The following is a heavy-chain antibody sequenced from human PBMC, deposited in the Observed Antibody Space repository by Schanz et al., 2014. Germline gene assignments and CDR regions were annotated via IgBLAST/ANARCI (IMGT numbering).Heavy chain of an antibody. Sequence: DVHLMESGGGLVQPGGSLRLSCAASGFTFNTSWFHWVRQPPGKGLLWVSRVSRDGSETTYVDSVRGRFTISRDNARNTLYLQMNSLRAEDTAVYYCTRDTDYHFDYWGQGTLVTVSS. CDR2: VSRDGSET. CDR3: TRDTDYHFDY. D-gene: IGHD4-17*01. V-gene: IGHV3-74*01. CDR1: GFTFNTSW. J-gene: IGHJ4*02.